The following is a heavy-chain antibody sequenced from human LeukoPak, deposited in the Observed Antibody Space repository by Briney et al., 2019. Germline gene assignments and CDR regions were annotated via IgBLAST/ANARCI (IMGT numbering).Heavy chain of an antibody. CDR2: IRYDGSNK. V-gene: IGHV3-30*02. CDR3: AKDCSSTSCFWGY. CDR1: GFTFSSYG. D-gene: IGHD2-2*01. Sequence: GGPLRLSCAASGFTFSSYGMHWVRQAPGKGLEWVAFIRYDGSNKYYADSVKGRFTISRDNSKNTLYLQMNSLRAEDTAVYYCAKDCSSTSCFWGYWGQGTLVTVSS. J-gene: IGHJ4*02.